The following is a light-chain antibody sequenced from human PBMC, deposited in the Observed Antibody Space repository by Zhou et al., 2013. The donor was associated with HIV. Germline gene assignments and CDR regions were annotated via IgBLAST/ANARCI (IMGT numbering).Light chain of an antibody. J-gene: IGKJ4*01. CDR3: QHYSTYPLS. V-gene: IGKV1-17*01. Sequence: DVEMTQSPSSLSASVGDRVTITCRASQDIRNDLGWYQQEPGKSPKRLIYGASILQSGVPSRFSGSRSGTEFTLTISGLQPEDFATYYCQHYSTYPLSFGGGTKVQI. CDR1: QDIRND. CDR2: GAS.